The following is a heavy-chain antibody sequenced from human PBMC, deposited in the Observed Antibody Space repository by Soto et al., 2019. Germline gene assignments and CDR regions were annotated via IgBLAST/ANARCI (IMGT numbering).Heavy chain of an antibody. Sequence: SVKVSSKASGYTFTSYGISWVRQAPGQGLEWMGWISAYNGNTNYAQKLQGRVTMTTDTSTSTAYMELRSLRSDDTAVYYCARSSLGYYDSSGYSSDWGQGTLVTVSS. CDR2: ISAYNGNT. CDR1: GYTFTSYG. J-gene: IGHJ4*02. V-gene: IGHV1-18*01. D-gene: IGHD3-22*01. CDR3: ARSSLGYYDSSGYSSD.